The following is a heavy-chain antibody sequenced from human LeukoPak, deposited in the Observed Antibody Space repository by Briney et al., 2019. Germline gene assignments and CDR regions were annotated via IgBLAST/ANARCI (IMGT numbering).Heavy chain of an antibody. Sequence: ASVKVSCKASGYTFTSYYMHWVRQAPGQGLEWMGIINPSGGSTSYAQKFQGRVTMTRDTSTSTAYMELRSPRSDDTAVYYCARGMGLRKKNWYFDLWGRGTLVTVSS. V-gene: IGHV1-46*01. CDR1: GYTFTSYY. J-gene: IGHJ2*01. CDR3: ARGMGLRKKNWYFDL. CDR2: INPSGGST. D-gene: IGHD3-16*01.